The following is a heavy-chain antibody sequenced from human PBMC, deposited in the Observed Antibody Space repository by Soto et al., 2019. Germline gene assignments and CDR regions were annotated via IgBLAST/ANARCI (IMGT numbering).Heavy chain of an antibody. CDR3: ARDREIKFGAAVLSY. D-gene: IGHD6-13*01. CDR1: GFTFSSDG. J-gene: IGHJ4*02. Sequence: QVQLVESGGGVVQPGRSLRLSCAASGFTFSSDGMHWVRQAPGKGLEWVAVIWYDGSNKYYADSVKGRFTISRDNSKNTLYLQMNSLRAEDTAVYYCARDREIKFGAAVLSYWGQGTLVTVSS. CDR2: IWYDGSNK. V-gene: IGHV3-33*01.